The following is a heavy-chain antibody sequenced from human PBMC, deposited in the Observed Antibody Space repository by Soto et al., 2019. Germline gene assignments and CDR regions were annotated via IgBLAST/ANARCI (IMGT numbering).Heavy chain of an antibody. Sequence: QVQLQESGPGLVKPSQTLSLTCTVSGGSISSGDYYWSWIRQHPGKGLEWIGYIDYSWSTYYNPSLKSRVTISVDTSKNQFSLKLSSVTAADTAVYYCARWWSGSRQGFDPWGQGTLVTVSS. CDR2: IDYSWST. D-gene: IGHD3-3*01. J-gene: IGHJ5*02. CDR3: ARWWSGSRQGFDP. V-gene: IGHV4-31*03. CDR1: GGSISSGDYY.